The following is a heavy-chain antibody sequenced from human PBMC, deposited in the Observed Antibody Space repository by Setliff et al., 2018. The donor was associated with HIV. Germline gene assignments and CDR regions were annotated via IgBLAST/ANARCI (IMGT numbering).Heavy chain of an antibody. J-gene: IGHJ4*02. V-gene: IGHV4-61*02. CDR1: DSGTYY. CDR2: VSSRGDT. Sequence: SETLSLACTVSDSGTYYWSWIRQPAGKGREWNGRVSSRGDTNYNPSLKSRVPISVDTSKNRFSLRLTSVTAADTAVYYSARTKADGYNGVFDSWGQGTLVTVSS. D-gene: IGHD5-12*01. CDR3: ARTKADGYNGVFDS.